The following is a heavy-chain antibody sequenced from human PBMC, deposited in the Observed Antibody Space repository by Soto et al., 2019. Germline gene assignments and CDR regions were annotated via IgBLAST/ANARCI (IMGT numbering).Heavy chain of an antibody. V-gene: IGHV3-21*01. D-gene: IGHD6-19*01. J-gene: IGHJ4*02. CDR1: GFTFSSYS. CDR3: ARSSPQQWLAPVYFDY. Sequence: PGGSLRLSCAASGFTFSSYSMNWVRQAPGKGLEWVSSISSSSSYIYYADSVKGRFTISRDNAKNSLYLQMNSLRAEDTAVYYCARSSPQQWLAPVYFDYWGQGTLVTVSS. CDR2: ISSSSSYI.